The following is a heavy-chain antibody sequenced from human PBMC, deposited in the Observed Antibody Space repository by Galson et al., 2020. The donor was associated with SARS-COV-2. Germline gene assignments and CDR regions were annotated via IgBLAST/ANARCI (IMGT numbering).Heavy chain of an antibody. CDR2: IRRSSAGT. CDR1: GFTPYTYG. Sequence: GGSLRLSCAASGFTPYTYGMSWVRQAPGKGLEWVSSIRRSSAGTYYADSVKGRFTISRDTSENTLFLQMNSLRAEDTALYDCVKAAPTNYWYFDLWGRGTLVTVSS. V-gene: IGHV3-23*01. J-gene: IGHJ2*01. D-gene: IGHD1-1*01. CDR3: VKAAPTNYWYFDL.